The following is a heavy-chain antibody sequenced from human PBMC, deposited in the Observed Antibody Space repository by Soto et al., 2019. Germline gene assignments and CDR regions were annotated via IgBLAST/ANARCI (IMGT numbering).Heavy chain of an antibody. V-gene: IGHV4-59*01. J-gene: IGHJ4*02. D-gene: IGHD3-10*01. CDR2: VYYTGST. CDR3: AREGVITYDSGIYYNAYYFDY. CDR1: GDSIGRYY. Sequence: SETLSLTCSVSGDSIGRYYWSWIRQPPGKGLEWLGYVYYTGSTNYNPSLKSRVAISVDTSKSQFSLKLSSVTAADTAVYYCAREGVITYDSGIYYNAYYFDYWGQGALVTVSS.